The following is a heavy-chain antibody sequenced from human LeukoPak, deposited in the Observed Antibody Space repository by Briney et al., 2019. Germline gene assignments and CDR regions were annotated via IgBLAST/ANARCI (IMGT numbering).Heavy chain of an antibody. CDR3: AKDKRTVTTSGYFDY. CDR1: GFTFSSYA. J-gene: IGHJ4*02. D-gene: IGHD4-17*01. CDR2: ISGSGGST. V-gene: IGHV3-23*01. Sequence: PGGSLRLSCAASGFTFSSYAMSWVRRAPGKGLEWVSGISGSGGSTNYADSVKGRFTISRDNSKNTLYLQMNSLRAEDTALYYCAKDKRTVTTSGYFDYWGQGILVTVSS.